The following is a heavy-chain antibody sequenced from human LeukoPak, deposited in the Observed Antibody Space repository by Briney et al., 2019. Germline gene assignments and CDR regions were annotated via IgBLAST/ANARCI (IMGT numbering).Heavy chain of an antibody. CDR1: GGSISSYY. J-gene: IGHJ3*02. CDR3: ATTHIVVVTARDAFDI. V-gene: IGHV4-39*07. Sequence: SETLSLTCTVSGGSISSYYWGWIRQPPGKGLEWIGSIYYSGSTYYNPSLKSRVTISVDTSKNQFSLKLSSVTAADTAVYYCATTHIVVVTARDAFDIWGQGTMVTVSS. CDR2: IYYSGST. D-gene: IGHD2-21*02.